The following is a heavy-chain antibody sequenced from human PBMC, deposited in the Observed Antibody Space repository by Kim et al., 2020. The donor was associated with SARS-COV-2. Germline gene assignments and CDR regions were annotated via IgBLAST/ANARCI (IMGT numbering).Heavy chain of an antibody. Sequence: GGSLRLSCAASGFTFSSYGMHWVRQAPGKGLEWVAVISYDGSNKYYADSVKGRFTISRDNSKNTLYLQMNSLRAEDTAVYYCAKGGYYGSGSYYWNYWG. D-gene: IGHD3-10*01. V-gene: IGHV3-30*18. CDR1: GFTFSSYG. CDR3: AKGGYYGSGSYYWNY. J-gene: IGHJ4*01. CDR2: ISYDGSNK.